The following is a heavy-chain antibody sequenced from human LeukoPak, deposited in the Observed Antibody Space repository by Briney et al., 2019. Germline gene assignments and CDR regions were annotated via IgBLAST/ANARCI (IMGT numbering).Heavy chain of an antibody. Sequence: PGGSLRLSCAASGFTFSGYSMNWVRQAPGKGLEWISYISSSGTTMYFADSVKGRFTISRDNAKNSLFLQMNSLRAEDTAVYYCVRGSGSYSYFDYWGQGTLVTVSS. J-gene: IGHJ4*02. D-gene: IGHD1-26*01. CDR1: GFTFSGYS. V-gene: IGHV3-48*04. CDR3: VRGSGSYSYFDY. CDR2: ISSSGTTM.